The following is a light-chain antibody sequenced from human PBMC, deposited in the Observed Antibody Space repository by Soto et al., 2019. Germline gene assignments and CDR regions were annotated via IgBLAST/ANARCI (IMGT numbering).Light chain of an antibody. CDR3: QQYHNWPPLT. J-gene: IGKJ4*01. Sequence: EVVLTQSPVTLSLSPGERATLSCRASQSFRGLLAWYQQKPGQAPRLLIYGASTRATGIPARFSGSGSGTEFTLTISSLQSEDFAVYYCQQYHNWPPLTFGGGTKVDIK. V-gene: IGKV3-15*01. CDR2: GAS. CDR1: QSFRGL.